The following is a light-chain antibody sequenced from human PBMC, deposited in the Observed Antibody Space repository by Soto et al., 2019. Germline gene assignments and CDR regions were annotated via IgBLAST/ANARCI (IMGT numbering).Light chain of an antibody. CDR3: SSFAGGGNPVL. J-gene: IGLJ2*01. CDR1: SSDVGGYHY. Sequence: QSALTQPPSASGSLGQSVTISCTGTSSDVGGYHYVSWHHQHPGKAPKVMIYEVTKRPPGVPDRFSGAKSGNKASLTVSGLQAEDEDDYYCSSFAGGGNPVLLGGGTKLTVL. V-gene: IGLV2-8*01. CDR2: EVT.